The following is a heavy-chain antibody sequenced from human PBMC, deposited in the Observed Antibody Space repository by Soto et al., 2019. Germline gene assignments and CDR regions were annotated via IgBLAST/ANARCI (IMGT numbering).Heavy chain of an antibody. CDR2: IYYSGST. CDR1: GGSISSSSYY. J-gene: IGHJ4*02. CDR3: ARLGWYKDY. Sequence: SETLSLTXTVSGGSISSSSYYWGWIRQPPGKGLEWIGSIYYSGSTYYNPSLKSRVTISVDTSKNQFSLKLSSVTAADTAVYYCARLGWYKDYWGQGTLVTVSS. D-gene: IGHD1-20*01. V-gene: IGHV4-39*01.